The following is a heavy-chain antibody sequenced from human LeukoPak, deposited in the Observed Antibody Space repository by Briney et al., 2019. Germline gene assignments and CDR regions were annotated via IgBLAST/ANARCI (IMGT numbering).Heavy chain of an antibody. J-gene: IGHJ4*02. CDR2: INPNSGGT. D-gene: IGHD3-10*01. Sequence: ASVKVSCKASGYTFTGYYMHWVRQAPGQGLEWMGWINPNSGGTNYAQKFQGWVTMTRDTSISTAYVELSRLRSDDTAVYYCARGRARFGELFPDYWGQGTLVTVSS. CDR3: ARGRARFGELFPDY. V-gene: IGHV1-2*04. CDR1: GYTFTGYY.